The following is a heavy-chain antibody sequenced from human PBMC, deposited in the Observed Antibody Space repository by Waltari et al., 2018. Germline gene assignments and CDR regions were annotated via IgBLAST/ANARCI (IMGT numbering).Heavy chain of an antibody. CDR2: IRPKAYGGTT. CDR1: GFSFGDYA. V-gene: IGHV3-49*04. Sequence: EVQLVESGGGLVQPGRSLRLSCTGSGFSFGDYAMCWVRQAPGKGMEWVGFIRPKAYGGTTEHAASVKGRFIISRDDSKSIAYLQMNSLKTEDTAVYYCTKDFRAAFDIWGQGTMVTVSS. CDR3: TKDFRAAFDI. J-gene: IGHJ3*02. D-gene: IGHD3-10*01.